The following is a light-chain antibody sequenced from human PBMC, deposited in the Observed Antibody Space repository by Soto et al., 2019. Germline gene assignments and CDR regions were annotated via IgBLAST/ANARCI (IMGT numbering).Light chain of an antibody. CDR3: QSYDSSLSAV. Sequence: QSVLTQPPSVSGAPVQRGTISCTGSSSNIGAGYDVHWYQQLPGTAPKLLIYGNSNRPSGVPDRFSGSKSGTSASLAITGLQAEDEADYYCQSYDSSLSAVFGTGTKVTVL. V-gene: IGLV1-40*01. CDR1: SSNIGAGYD. J-gene: IGLJ1*01. CDR2: GNS.